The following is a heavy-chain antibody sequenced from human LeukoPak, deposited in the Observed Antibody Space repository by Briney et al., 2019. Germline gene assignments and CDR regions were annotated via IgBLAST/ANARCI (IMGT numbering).Heavy chain of an antibody. CDR1: GGSFSGYY. CDR2: INHSGST. D-gene: IGHD6-19*01. CDR3: ARRGRIAVAA. J-gene: IGHJ4*02. Sequence: SETLSLTCAVYGGSFSGYYWSWIRQPPGKGLEWIGEINHSGSTNYNPSLKGRVTISVDTSKNQFSLKLSSVTAADTAVHYCARRGRIAVAAWGQGTLVTVSS. V-gene: IGHV4-34*01.